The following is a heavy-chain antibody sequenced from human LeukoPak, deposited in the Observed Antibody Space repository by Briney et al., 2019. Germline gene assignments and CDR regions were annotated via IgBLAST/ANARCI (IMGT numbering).Heavy chain of an antibody. J-gene: IGHJ4*02. CDR3: ARDRGRYYFDY. Sequence: SETLSLTCSVSGDSITNYYWNWIRQPAGKGLEWIGRIYISGITNYNPSLKSRVTISVDTSKNQFSLKLSSVTAADTAVYYCARDRGRYYFDYWGQGILVTVSS. D-gene: IGHD3-9*01. V-gene: IGHV4-4*07. CDR1: GDSITNYY. CDR2: IYISGIT.